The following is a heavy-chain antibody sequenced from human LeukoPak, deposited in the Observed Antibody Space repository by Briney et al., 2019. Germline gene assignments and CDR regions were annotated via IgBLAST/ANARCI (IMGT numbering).Heavy chain of an antibody. Sequence: PGGSLTLPCAASGFTFSSYAMHWVRQAPGKGLEWVAVISYDGSNKYYADSVKGRFTISRDNSKNTLYLQMNSLRAEDTAVYYCARTASPYGSGSSFQHWGQGTLVTVSS. CDR2: ISYDGSNK. V-gene: IGHV3-30-3*01. CDR3: ARTASPYGSGSSFQH. CDR1: GFTFSSYA. D-gene: IGHD3-10*01. J-gene: IGHJ1*01.